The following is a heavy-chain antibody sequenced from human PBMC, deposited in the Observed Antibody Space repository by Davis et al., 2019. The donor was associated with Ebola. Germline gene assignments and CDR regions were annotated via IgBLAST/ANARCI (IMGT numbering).Heavy chain of an antibody. Sequence: MPSETLSLTCTVSGGSISSYYWSWIRQPPGKGLEWIGYIYYSGSTNYNPSLKSRVTISVDTSKNQFSLKLSSVTAADTAVYYCAREPIRVWNQLPRHDAFDIWGQGTTVTVSS. CDR3: AREPIRVWNQLPRHDAFDI. D-gene: IGHD2-2*01. CDR1: GGSISSYY. J-gene: IGHJ3*02. V-gene: IGHV4-59*01. CDR2: IYYSGST.